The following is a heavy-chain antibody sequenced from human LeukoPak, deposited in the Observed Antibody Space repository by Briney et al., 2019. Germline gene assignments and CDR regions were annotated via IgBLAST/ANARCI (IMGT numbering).Heavy chain of an antibody. V-gene: IGHV4-4*09. D-gene: IGHD2-2*01. CDR2: IYTSGST. CDR3: ARPQNGYCSSTSCYAFDI. CDR1: GGPISSYY. J-gene: IGHJ3*02. Sequence: PETLSLTCTVSGGPISSYYWSWVRQPAGKGLEWIGYIYTSGSTNYNPSLKSRVTISVDTSKNQFSLKLSSVTAADTAVYYCARPQNGYCSSTSCYAFDIWGQGTMVTVSS.